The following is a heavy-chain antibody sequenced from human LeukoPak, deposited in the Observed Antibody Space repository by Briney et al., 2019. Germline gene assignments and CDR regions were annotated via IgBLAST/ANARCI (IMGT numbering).Heavy chain of an antibody. CDR1: GGSFSGYY. Sequence: PSETLSLTCAVYGGSFSGYYWSWIRQPPGKGLEWIGEINHSGSTNYNPSLKSRVTISIDTSKNQFSLKLSSVTAADTAVYYCVKNEPDSSGHYLIDYWGQGTLVTVSS. V-gene: IGHV4-34*01. CDR2: INHSGST. J-gene: IGHJ4*02. CDR3: VKNEPDSSGHYLIDY. D-gene: IGHD3-22*01.